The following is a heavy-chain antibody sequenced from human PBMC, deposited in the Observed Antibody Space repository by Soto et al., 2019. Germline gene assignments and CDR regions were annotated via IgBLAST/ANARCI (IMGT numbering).Heavy chain of an antibody. V-gene: IGHV1-8*01. Sequence: GASVKVSCKASGYTFTSYDINWVRQATGQGLEWMGWMNPNSGNTGYAQKFQGRVTMTRNTSISTAYMELSSLRSEDTAVYYCARGRSRTSSSVVTTHQNWFDFWGQGAQVTVSS. D-gene: IGHD2-2*01. J-gene: IGHJ5*01. CDR1: GYTFTSYD. CDR2: MNPNSGNT. CDR3: ARGRSRTSSSVVTTHQNWFDF.